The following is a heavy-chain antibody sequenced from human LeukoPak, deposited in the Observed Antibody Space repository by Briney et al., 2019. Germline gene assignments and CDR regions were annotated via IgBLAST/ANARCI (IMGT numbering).Heavy chain of an antibody. D-gene: IGHD3/OR15-3a*01. V-gene: IGHV3-30*04. J-gene: IGHJ4*02. Sequence: GGSLRLSCAASGFTFSHYAMYWVRQAPGKGLEWVALISYDGSEQHYADSVKGRFTISRDSPKNTLYLQMNTLRPEDAAVYYCARERTGFYAEYWGQGTLVTVSS. CDR1: GFTFSHYA. CDR2: ISYDGSEQ. CDR3: ARERTGFYAEY.